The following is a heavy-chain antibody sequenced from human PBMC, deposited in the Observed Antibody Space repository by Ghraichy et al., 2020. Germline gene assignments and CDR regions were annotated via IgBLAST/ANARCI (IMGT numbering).Heavy chain of an antibody. D-gene: IGHD6-19*01. V-gene: IGHV1-69*04. CDR2: IIPILGIA. CDR1: GGTFSSYA. J-gene: IGHJ3*02. Sequence: SVKVSCKASGGTFSSYAISWVRQAPGQGLEWMGRIIPILGIANYAQKFQGRVTITADKSTSTAYMELSSLRSEDTAVYYCARDQMRLPLPPHLSQTIAVAGIGDDAFDIWGQGTMVTVSS. CDR3: ARDQMRLPLPPHLSQTIAVAGIGDDAFDI.